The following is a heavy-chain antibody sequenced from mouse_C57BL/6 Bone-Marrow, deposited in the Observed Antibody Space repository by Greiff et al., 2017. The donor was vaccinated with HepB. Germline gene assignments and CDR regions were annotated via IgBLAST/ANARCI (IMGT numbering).Heavy chain of an antibody. CDR1: GYTFTSYG. J-gene: IGHJ3*01. D-gene: IGHD2-10*01. CDR3: ARAYYGNHGTY. V-gene: IGHV1-81*01. CDR2: IYPRSGNT. Sequence: QVQLKESGAELARPGASVKLSCKASGYTFTSYGISWVKQRTGQGLEWIGEIYPRSGNTYYNEKFKGKATLTADKSSSTAYMELRSLTSEDSAVYFCARAYYGNHGTYWGQGTLVTVSA.